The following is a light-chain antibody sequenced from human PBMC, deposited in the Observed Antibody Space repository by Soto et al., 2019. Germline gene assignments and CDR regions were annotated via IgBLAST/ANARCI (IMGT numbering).Light chain of an antibody. CDR1: QSVSSS. Sequence: EIEFTQSPATLSLSPGERATLSCRASQSVSSSLAWYQQKHGQAPRLLISDTSNRATGIPARFSGSGSGTDFTLTIRSLETEDFAVYYCKQRSDWRITVGQGTRREIK. V-gene: IGKV3-11*01. CDR3: KQRSDWRIT. J-gene: IGKJ5*01. CDR2: DTS.